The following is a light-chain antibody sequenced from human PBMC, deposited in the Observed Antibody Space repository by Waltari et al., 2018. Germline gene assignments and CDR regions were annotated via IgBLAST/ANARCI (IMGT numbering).Light chain of an antibody. CDR2: DVS. V-gene: IGLV2-14*01. CDR1: TSDVGGYNY. Sequence: SALTQPASVSGSPGQSITISCTGTTSDVGGYNYVSWFQQHPGKAPKLIIYDVSKRPSEVSHRFAGSKSGTSASLTISGLQADDEADYYCSAYTTSHTEVFGGETKLTVL. J-gene: IGLJ3*02. CDR3: SAYTTSHTEV.